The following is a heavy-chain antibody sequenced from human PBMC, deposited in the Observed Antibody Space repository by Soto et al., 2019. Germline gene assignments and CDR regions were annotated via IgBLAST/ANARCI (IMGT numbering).Heavy chain of an antibody. CDR2: ISASGDAT. V-gene: IGHV3-23*01. D-gene: IGHD2-15*01. J-gene: IGHJ4*02. CDR1: GFTFSSYV. Sequence: EVQLLASGGGVVQPGGSLRLSCAASGFTFSSYVMTWVREAPGEGQEWVSNISASGDATYDADSVRGRFTISRDNSKRTLYLQMGSLRADDTALYFCATRYCSGGTCYFESRGQGNLVAVSS. CDR3: ATRYCSGGTCYFES.